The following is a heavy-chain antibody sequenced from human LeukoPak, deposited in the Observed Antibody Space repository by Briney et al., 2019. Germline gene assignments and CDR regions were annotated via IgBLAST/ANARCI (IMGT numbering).Heavy chain of an antibody. D-gene: IGHD3-10*01. V-gene: IGHV3-30-3*01. Sequence: GGSLRLSCAASGFTFSSYAMHWVRQAPGKGLEWVAVISYDGSNKYYADSVKGRFTISRDNSKNTLYLQMNSLRAEDTAVYYCARDQPVLLWFREPSSGMDVWGQGTTVTVSS. CDR1: GFTFSSYA. J-gene: IGHJ6*02. CDR3: ARDQPVLLWFREPSSGMDV. CDR2: ISYDGSNK.